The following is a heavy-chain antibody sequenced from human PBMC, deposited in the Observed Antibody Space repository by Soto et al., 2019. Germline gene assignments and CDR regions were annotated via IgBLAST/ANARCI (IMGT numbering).Heavy chain of an antibody. CDR2: INQFGAT. D-gene: IGHD3-3*01. CDR3: ALARSFNSRRFDP. Sequence: SETLSLTCAVSGGSFSGFYWTWIRQPPGKGLEWIGDINQFGATNYNPSLKSRVTISVESSKNQFSLELTSVTPADTAVYFCALARSFNSRRFDPWGQGTLVTVSS. CDR1: GGSFSGFY. J-gene: IGHJ5*02. V-gene: IGHV4-34*01.